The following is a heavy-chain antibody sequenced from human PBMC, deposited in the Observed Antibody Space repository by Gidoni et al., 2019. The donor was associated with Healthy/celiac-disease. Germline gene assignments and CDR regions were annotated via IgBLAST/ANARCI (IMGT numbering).Heavy chain of an antibody. V-gene: IGHV1-2*06. D-gene: IGHD3-22*01. J-gene: IGHJ5*02. Sequence: QVQLVQSGAEVKKPGASVKVSCKASGYTFTGYYMHWVRQAPGQGLEWMGRINPNSGGTNYAQKFQGRVTMTRDTSISTAYMELSRLRSDDTAVYYCARDDSSGYYLNWFDPWGQGTLVTVSS. CDR1: GYTFTGYY. CDR2: INPNSGGT. CDR3: ARDDSSGYYLNWFDP.